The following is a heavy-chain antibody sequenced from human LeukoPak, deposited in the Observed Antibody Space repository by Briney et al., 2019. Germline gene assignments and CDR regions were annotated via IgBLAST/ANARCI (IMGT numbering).Heavy chain of an antibody. V-gene: IGHV1-2*02. CDR1: RYTFTGYH. CDR2: INPNSGGT. D-gene: IGHD3-3*01. J-gene: IGHJ4*02. CDR3: ARGIITIFGVVIIFGDY. Sequence: GASVKVSCKASRYTFTGYHMHWVRQAPGQGLEWMGWINPNSGGTNYAQKFQGRVTMTRDTSISTAYMELSRLRSDDTAVYYCARGIITIFGVVIIFGDYWGQGTLVTVSS.